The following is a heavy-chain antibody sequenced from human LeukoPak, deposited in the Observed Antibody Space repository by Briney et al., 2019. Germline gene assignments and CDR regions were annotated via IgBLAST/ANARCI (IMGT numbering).Heavy chain of an antibody. D-gene: IGHD3-3*01. CDR3: ARGFTIFGVVDDGFDI. CDR1: GFTFSSYW. Sequence: GGSLRLSCAASGFTFSSYWMNWVRQAPGKGLVWVSRIDIDGSSTTYADSVKGRFTISRDNAKNTLYLQMNSLRAEDTAVYYCARGFTIFGVVDDGFDIWGQGTKVTVSS. J-gene: IGHJ3*02. CDR2: IDIDGSST. V-gene: IGHV3-74*01.